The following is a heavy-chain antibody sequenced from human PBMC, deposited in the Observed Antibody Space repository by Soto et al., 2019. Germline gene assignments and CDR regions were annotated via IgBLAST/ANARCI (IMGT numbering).Heavy chain of an antibody. V-gene: IGHV3-23*01. J-gene: IGHJ4*02. D-gene: IGHD6-25*01. CDR1: GFTFSSYA. CDR3: AKFFVETGGSSGWPWSFHF. CDR2: ISGPGGTT. Sequence: EVQLLESGGGLVQPGGSLRLSCAASGFTFSSYAMSWVRQAPGKGLEWVSAISGPGGTTYYADSVKGQFTISRDNSRNTLNMQMNSLRAENTAIYYCAKFFVETGGSSGWPWSFHFWGQGTLVTVSS.